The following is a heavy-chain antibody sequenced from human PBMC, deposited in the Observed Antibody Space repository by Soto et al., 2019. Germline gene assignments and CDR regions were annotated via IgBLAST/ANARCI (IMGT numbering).Heavy chain of an antibody. CDR1: GGSFSGYY. CDR2: INHSGST. J-gene: IGHJ5*02. D-gene: IGHD2-2*01. Sequence: SETLSLTCAVYGGSFSGYYWSWIRQPPGKGLEWIGEINHSGSTNYNPSLKSRVTISVDTSKNQFSLKLSSVTAADTAVYYCARVYCSSTSCYVSGVVDWFDPWGQGTLVTVSS. V-gene: IGHV4-34*01. CDR3: ARVYCSSTSCYVSGVVDWFDP.